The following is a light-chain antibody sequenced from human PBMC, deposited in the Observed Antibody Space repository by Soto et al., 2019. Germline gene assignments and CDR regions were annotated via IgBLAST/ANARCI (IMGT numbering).Light chain of an antibody. CDR1: QDINRW. CDR2: NAD. V-gene: IGKV1-5*01. J-gene: IGKJ1*01. Sequence: DIKMTQSPSTLSASVGDRVTIPCRASQDINRWLAWYQQTPGKAPKLLIYNADTLESGVPSRFSGSGYGTEFSLTISSLQPDDFATYYCQQFRLYWAFGQGTKVDIK. CDR3: QQFRLYWA.